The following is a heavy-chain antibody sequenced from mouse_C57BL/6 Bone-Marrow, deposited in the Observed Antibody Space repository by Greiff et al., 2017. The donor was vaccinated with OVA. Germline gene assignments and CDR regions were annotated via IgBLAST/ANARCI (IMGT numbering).Heavy chain of an antibody. D-gene: IGHD2-1*01. CDR2: LDPETGGT. CDR3: TRWDYGNFFAY. J-gene: IGHJ3*01. V-gene: IGHV1-15*01. CDR1: GYTFTDYE. Sequence: VQLQQSGAELVRPGASVTLSCKASGYTFTDYEMHWVKQTPVHGLEWIGALDPETGGTAYNQKFKGKAILTADKSSSTAYMELRSLTSEDSAVYYCTRWDYGNFFAYWGQGTLVTVSA.